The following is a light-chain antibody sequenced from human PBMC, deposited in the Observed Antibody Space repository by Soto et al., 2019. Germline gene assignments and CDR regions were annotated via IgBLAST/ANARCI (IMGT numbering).Light chain of an antibody. CDR3: LQHHTCPSS. CDR2: GAS. Sequence: DIQMTQSPSSLSASVGDRVTITCRASQDIGNDLGWYHQKPGKAPKRLIYGASNLQSGVPSRFGGSGSGTDFTSTISTVQTEDCATCYGLQHHTCPSSFVRGTNV. CDR1: QDIGND. V-gene: IGKV1-17*01. J-gene: IGKJ3*01.